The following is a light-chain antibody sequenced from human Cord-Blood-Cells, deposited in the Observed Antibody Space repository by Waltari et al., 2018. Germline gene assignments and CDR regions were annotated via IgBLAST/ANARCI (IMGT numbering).Light chain of an antibody. CDR1: QSVSSY. J-gene: IGKJ1*01. CDR3: QQRSNWWT. Sequence: EIVLTQSPATLSLSPGERATLSCRASQSVSSYLAWYQQKPGQAPRLLIYDASNRATGIPARFSCSGSGTDLTLTICSLEPEDFAVYYCQQRSNWWTFGQGTKVEIK. V-gene: IGKV3-11*01. CDR2: DAS.